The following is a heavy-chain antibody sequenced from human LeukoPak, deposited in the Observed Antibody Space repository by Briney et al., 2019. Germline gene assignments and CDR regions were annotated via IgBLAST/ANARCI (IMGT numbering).Heavy chain of an antibody. CDR1: GGTFSSYA. D-gene: IGHD3-10*01. J-gene: IGHJ5*02. V-gene: IGHV1-69*04. CDR2: IIPILGIA. Sequence: SVKVSCKASGGTFSSYAISWVRQAPGQGLEWMGRIIPILGIANYAQKFQGRVTITADKSTSTAYMELSSLRSEDTAVYYCARSYGSGSYSTNWFDPWGQGTLVTVSS. CDR3: ARSYGSGSYSTNWFDP.